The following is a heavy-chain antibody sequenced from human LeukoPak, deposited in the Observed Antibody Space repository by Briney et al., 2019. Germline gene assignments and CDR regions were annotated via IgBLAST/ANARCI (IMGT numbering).Heavy chain of an antibody. CDR1: GFTFSSYS. V-gene: IGHV3-48*01. CDR2: ISSSSSTI. D-gene: IGHD2-21*02. CDR3: ARSCGGDCYQMDYYYYMDV. Sequence: GGSLRLSCAASGFTFSSYSMNWVRQAPGKGPEWVSYISSSSSTIYYADSVKGRFTISRDNAKNSLYLQMNSLRAEDTAVYYCARSCGGDCYQMDYYYYMDVWGKGTTVTVSS. J-gene: IGHJ6*03.